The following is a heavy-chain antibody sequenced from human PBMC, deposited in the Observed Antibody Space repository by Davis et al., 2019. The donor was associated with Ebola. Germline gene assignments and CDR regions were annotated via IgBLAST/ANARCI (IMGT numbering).Heavy chain of an antibody. CDR3: AKDRRIVGATYYFDY. D-gene: IGHD1-26*01. V-gene: IGHV3-23*01. Sequence: PGGSLRLSCAASGFTFSSYAMSWVRQAPGKGLEWVSAISGSGGSTYYADSVKGRFTMSRDNSKNTLYLQMNSLRAEDTAVYYCAKDRRIVGATYYFDYWGQGTLVTVSS. CDR2: ISGSGGST. J-gene: IGHJ4*02. CDR1: GFTFSSYA.